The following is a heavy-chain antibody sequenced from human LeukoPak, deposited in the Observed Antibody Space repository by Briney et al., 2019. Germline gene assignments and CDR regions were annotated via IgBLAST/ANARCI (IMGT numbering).Heavy chain of an antibody. Sequence: GASVKISCKASGYTFTSYGISWVRQAPGQGLEWMGWISAYNGNTNYAQKLQGRVTMTTDTSTSTAYMELRSLRSDDTAVYYCARDVGDLRFLESDAFDIWGQGTMVTVSS. CDR3: ARDVGDLRFLESDAFDI. D-gene: IGHD3-3*01. CDR1: GYTFTSYG. CDR2: ISAYNGNT. J-gene: IGHJ3*02. V-gene: IGHV1-18*01.